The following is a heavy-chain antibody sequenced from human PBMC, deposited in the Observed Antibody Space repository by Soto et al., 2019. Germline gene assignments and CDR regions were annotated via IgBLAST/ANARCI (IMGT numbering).Heavy chain of an antibody. V-gene: IGHV3-30*03. CDR3: ARADNYGYRYINYGLDV. CDR1: GWTFNIYG. J-gene: IGHJ6*02. D-gene: IGHD3-16*02. Sequence: GGLWVTGAVSGWTFNIYGSHWVCHAPGKGLEWVAVISFDGTKKYYSDSVKGRFTISRDDLTNTLYLQMNNLRVEDAALYFCARADNYGYRYINYGLDVWGQGTTVTVSS. CDR2: ISFDGTKK.